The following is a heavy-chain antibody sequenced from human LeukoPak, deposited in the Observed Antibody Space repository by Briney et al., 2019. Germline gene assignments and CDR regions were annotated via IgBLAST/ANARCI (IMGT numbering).Heavy chain of an antibody. CDR2: ISSNGGST. Sequence: PGGSLRLSCAASGFTFRSYAMHWVRQAPGKGLEYVSAISSNGGSTYYANSVKGRFTISRDNSKNTLYLQMGSLRAEDMAVYYCARDREGATDYWGQGTLVTVSS. CDR3: ARDREGATDY. CDR1: GFTFRSYA. V-gene: IGHV3-64*01. J-gene: IGHJ4*02. D-gene: IGHD1-26*01.